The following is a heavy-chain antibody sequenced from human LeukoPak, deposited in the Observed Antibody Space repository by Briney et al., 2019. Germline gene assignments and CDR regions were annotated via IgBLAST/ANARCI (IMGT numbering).Heavy chain of an antibody. V-gene: IGHV3-74*01. J-gene: IGHJ3*02. CDR2: INTDGSSA. CDR1: GFTFTTYW. Sequence: PGGSLRLSCAASGFTFTTYWMHWVRQAPGKGLVWVSRINTDGSSASYADSVKGRFTISRDTAKNTLYLQMNSLRAEDTAVYYCERGDYAFDIWGQGTMVTVSS. D-gene: IGHD2-21*01. CDR3: ERGDYAFDI.